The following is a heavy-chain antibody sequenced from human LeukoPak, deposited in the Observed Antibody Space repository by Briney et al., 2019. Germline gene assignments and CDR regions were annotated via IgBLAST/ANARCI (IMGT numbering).Heavy chain of an antibody. J-gene: IGHJ4*02. V-gene: IGHV4-59*01. Sequence: PSETLSLTCTVSGGSISSYYWSWIRQPPGKGLEWIGYIYYSGSTNYNPSLKSRVTISVDTSKNQFSLKLSSVTAADTAVYYCEREVAYSDGTIDYWGQGTLVTVSS. CDR3: EREVAYSDGTIDY. CDR2: IYYSGST. D-gene: IGHD5-18*01. CDR1: GGSISSYY.